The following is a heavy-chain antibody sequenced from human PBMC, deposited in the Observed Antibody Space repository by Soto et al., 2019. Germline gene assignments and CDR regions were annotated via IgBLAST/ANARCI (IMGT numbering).Heavy chain of an antibody. CDR1: GFTFSTYA. J-gene: IGHJ1*01. CDR2: IAYDGSNQ. V-gene: IGHV3-30-3*01. D-gene: IGHD6-25*01. Sequence: QVQLVESGGGVVQPGRSLSLSCAASGFTFSTYAMHWVRQAPGKGLEWVAGIAYDGSNQNYADSVKGRFTISKDNSLNTLFLCLNNLGADDTAVYYCAGENIAAFQHWGQGTLVTVSS. CDR3: AGENIAAFQH.